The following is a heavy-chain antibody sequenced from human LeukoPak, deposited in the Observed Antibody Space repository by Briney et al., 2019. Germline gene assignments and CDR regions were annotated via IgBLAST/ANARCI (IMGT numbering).Heavy chain of an antibody. Sequence: GGSLRLSCAAPGFTFSSYAMHWVRQAPGKGLEWVAVISYDGSNKYYADSVKGRFTISRDNSKNTLYLQMNSLRAEDTAVYYCARDFSDSSGYYLYYFDYWGQGTLVTVSS. V-gene: IGHV3-30-3*01. CDR2: ISYDGSNK. J-gene: IGHJ4*02. CDR3: ARDFSDSSGYYLYYFDY. CDR1: GFTFSSYA. D-gene: IGHD3-22*01.